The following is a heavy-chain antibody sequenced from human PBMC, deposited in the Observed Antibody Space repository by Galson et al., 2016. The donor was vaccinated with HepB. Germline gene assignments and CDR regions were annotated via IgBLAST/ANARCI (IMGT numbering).Heavy chain of an antibody. J-gene: IGHJ6*02. CDR2: IWYDGSNK. D-gene: IGHD6-13*01. CDR3: ARDRIAARPRYYSGMDV. Sequence: SLRLSCAASGFTFSSYGMHWVRQAPGKGLEWVAVIWYDGSNKNYADSVKGRFTISRDNSKNTLYLQMNSLRAEDTAVYYCARDRIAARPRYYSGMDVWGQGTTVTVSS. CDR1: GFTFSSYG. V-gene: IGHV3-33*01.